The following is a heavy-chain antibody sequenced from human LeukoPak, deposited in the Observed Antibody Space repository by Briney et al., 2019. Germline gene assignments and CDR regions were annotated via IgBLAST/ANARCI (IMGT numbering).Heavy chain of an antibody. Sequence: SETLSLTCTVSGGSISSSPYYWGWIRQPPGKGLEWIGTIYYRGSTYSNPSLNSRVTISLDTSKNQFSLRLRSVTAADTALYYCPRPYLCEGPFSTFAPGGKEPLVTVPS. D-gene: IGHD2-2*01. CDR3: PRPYLCEGPFSTFAP. V-gene: IGHV4-39*01. J-gene: IGHJ5*02. CDR2: IYYRGST. CDR1: GGSISSSPYY.